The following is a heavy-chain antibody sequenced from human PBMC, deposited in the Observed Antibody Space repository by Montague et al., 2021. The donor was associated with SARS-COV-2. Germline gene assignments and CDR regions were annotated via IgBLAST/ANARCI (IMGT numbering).Heavy chain of an antibody. CDR2: YN. CDR3: AREFRRIIMVVVIRGFDY. Sequence: YNDSAVSVKSRITINPDTSKNQFSLQLNSVTAEDTAVYYCAREFRRIIMVVVIRGFDYWGQGTLGTVSA. V-gene: IGHV6-1*01. D-gene: IGHD3-22*01. J-gene: IGHJ4*02.